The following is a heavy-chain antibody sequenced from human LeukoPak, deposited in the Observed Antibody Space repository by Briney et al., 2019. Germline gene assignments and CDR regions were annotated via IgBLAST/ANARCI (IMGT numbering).Heavy chain of an antibody. D-gene: IGHD2-15*01. J-gene: IGHJ6*03. CDR2: INHSGST. CDR3: ARKYSQGYYYMDV. Sequence: SETLSLTCAVYGGSFSGYYWSWIRQPPGKGLEWIGEINHSGSTNYNPSLKSRVTISVDTSKNQFSLKLSSVAAADTAVYYCARKYSQGYYYMDVWGKGTTVTVSS. V-gene: IGHV4-34*01. CDR1: GGSFSGYY.